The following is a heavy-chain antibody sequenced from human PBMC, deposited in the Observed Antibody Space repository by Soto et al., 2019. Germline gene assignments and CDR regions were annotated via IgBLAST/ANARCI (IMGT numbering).Heavy chain of an antibody. D-gene: IGHD6-6*01. CDR2: VRRDGRDE. V-gene: IGHV3-7*03. J-gene: IGHJ4*02. Sequence: PGGSLRLSCAASGFSVTNYWISWVRQAPGKGLEWVANVRRDGRDEYYADSVRGRFTISRDNAKNSVYLQMDSLRAEDTAVYYCASLDSMAAARGYWGQGTQVTVS. CDR3: ASLDSMAAARGY. CDR1: GFSVTNYW.